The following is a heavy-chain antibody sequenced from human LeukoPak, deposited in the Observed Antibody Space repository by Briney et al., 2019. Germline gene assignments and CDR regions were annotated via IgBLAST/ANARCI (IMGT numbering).Heavy chain of an antibody. CDR2: ISGSGGST. V-gene: IGHV3-23*01. CDR1: GFTFSSYA. Sequence: PGGSLRLSCAASGFTFSSYAMSWVRQAPGKGLEWVSAISGSGGSTYYADSVKGRFTISRDNSKNTLYLQMNSLRAEDTAVYYCAKDAIPVDRRDGYNVAGYWGQGTLVTVSS. J-gene: IGHJ4*02. CDR3: AKDAIPVDRRDGYNVAGY. D-gene: IGHD5-24*01.